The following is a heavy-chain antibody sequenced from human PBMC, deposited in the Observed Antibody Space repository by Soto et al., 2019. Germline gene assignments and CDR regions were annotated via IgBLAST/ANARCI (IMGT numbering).Heavy chain of an antibody. V-gene: IGHV3-23*01. CDR1: GFTCTNYA. CDR2: ISGSGSST. Sequence: EVQLLESGGGLVQPGGSLRLSCAASGFTCTNYAMSWVRQAPGKGLEWVSAISGSGSSTYYADSVKGRFTISTDNSENTLFLQMNRLRAEDTAVYYCAYFTALNYYYGMDVWGQGTTVTVSS. J-gene: IGHJ6*02. CDR3: AYFTALNYYYGMDV. D-gene: IGHD1-26*01.